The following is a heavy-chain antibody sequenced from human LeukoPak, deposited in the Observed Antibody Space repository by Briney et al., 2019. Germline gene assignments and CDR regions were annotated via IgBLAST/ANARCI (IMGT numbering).Heavy chain of an antibody. CDR2: INPNSGGT. J-gene: IGHJ1*01. Sequence: GASVKVSCKASGYTFTGYYMHWVRQAPGQGLEWMGWINPNSGGTNYAQKFQGRVTMTRDTSISTAYMELSRLRSDDTAVYYCANLGYCSSTSCYTEDKYFQHWGQGTLVTVSS. CDR3: ANLGYCSSTSCYTEDKYFQH. CDR1: GYTFTGYY. V-gene: IGHV1-2*02. D-gene: IGHD2-2*02.